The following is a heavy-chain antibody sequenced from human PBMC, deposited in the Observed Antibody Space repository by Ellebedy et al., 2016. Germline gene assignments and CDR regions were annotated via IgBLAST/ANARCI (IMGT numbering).Heavy chain of an antibody. V-gene: IGHV4-59*12. CDR3: ARENDSGCFDY. Sequence: SETLSLTCTVSGGSISSYYWSWIRQPPGKGLEWIGYIYYSGSTNYNPSLKSRVTISVDTSKNQFSLKLSSVTAADTAVYYCARENDSGCFDYWGQGTLVTVSS. CDR2: IYYSGST. J-gene: IGHJ4*02. CDR1: GGSISSYY. D-gene: IGHD6-19*01.